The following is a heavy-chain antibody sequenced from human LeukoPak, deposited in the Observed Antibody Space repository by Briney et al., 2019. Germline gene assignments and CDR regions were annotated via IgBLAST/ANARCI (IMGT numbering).Heavy chain of an antibody. J-gene: IGHJ4*02. Sequence: SETLSLTCTVSGGSISSSSYYWGWIRQPPGKGLEWIGSIYYSGSTYYNPSLKSRVTISVDTSKNQFSLKLSSVTAADTAVYYCARLGYDILTGYYTSYWGQGTLVTVSS. D-gene: IGHD3-9*01. V-gene: IGHV4-39*01. CDR1: GGSISSSSYY. CDR2: IYYSGST. CDR3: ARLGYDILTGYYTSY.